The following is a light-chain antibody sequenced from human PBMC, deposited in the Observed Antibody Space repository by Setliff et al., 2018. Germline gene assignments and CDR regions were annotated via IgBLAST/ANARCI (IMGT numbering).Light chain of an antibody. Sequence: QSALTQPRSVSGSPGQSVTISCTGTSSDAGGYNYVSWYQQYPGKAPKLMIYDVSKRPSGVPDRFSGSKSGNTASLTISGLQAEDEADYYCCSYAGSYPYVFGTGTKVTVL. CDR2: DVS. V-gene: IGLV2-11*01. CDR3: CSYAGSYPYV. CDR1: SSDAGGYNY. J-gene: IGLJ1*01.